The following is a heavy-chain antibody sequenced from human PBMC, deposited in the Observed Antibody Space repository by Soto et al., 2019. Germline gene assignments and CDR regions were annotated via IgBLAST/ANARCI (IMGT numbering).Heavy chain of an antibody. CDR3: ARHVPHGIVGAIDAFDI. Sequence: PGESLKISCKGSGYSFTSHWISWVRQMPGKGLEWMGRIDPSDSYTNYSPSFQGHVTISADKSISTVYLQWSSLKASDTAMYYCARHVPHGIVGAIDAFDIWGQGTMVTVSS. CDR2: IDPSDSYT. CDR1: GYSFTSHW. J-gene: IGHJ3*02. D-gene: IGHD1-26*01. V-gene: IGHV5-10-1*01.